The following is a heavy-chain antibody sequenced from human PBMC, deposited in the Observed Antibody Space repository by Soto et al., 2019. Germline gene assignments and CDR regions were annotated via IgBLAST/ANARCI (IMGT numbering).Heavy chain of an antibody. CDR3: ARSPDY. J-gene: IGHJ4*02. CDR1: AGSISTINYY. V-gene: IGHV4-31*03. Sequence: SETLSLTCTVSAGSISTINYYWSWIRQHPEKGLEWIGYISYSGSTFYHSSLKSRVTISLDTSKKQFSLTLTSVTAADTAVYYCARSPDYWGQGTLVTVSS. CDR2: ISYSGST.